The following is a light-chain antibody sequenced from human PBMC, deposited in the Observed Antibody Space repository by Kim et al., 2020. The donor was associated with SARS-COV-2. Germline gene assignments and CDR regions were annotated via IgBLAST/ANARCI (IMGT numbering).Light chain of an antibody. CDR3: AAWDDSLKGLV. CDR1: SSNIGTNT. Sequence: GTRVSIACSGSSSNIGTNTINWYQQLPGKAPKLLIFSNDVRPSGVPERFSGSKSGTSASLAISGLQSEDEADYHCAAWDDSLKGLVFGGGTQLTVL. J-gene: IGLJ3*02. CDR2: SND. V-gene: IGLV1-44*01.